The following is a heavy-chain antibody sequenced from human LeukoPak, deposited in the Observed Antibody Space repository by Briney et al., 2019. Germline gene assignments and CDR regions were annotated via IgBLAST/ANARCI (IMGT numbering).Heavy chain of an antibody. CDR3: ASPEWFGELSVAFDI. J-gene: IGHJ3*02. D-gene: IGHD3-10*01. Sequence: PGGSLRLSCAASGFTFSSYSMNWVRQAPGKGLEWVSSISSSSSYIYYADSVKGRFTISRDNAKNSLYLQMNSLSAEDTAVYYCASPEWFGELSVAFDIWGQGTMVTVSS. CDR1: GFTFSSYS. CDR2: ISSSSSYI. V-gene: IGHV3-21*01.